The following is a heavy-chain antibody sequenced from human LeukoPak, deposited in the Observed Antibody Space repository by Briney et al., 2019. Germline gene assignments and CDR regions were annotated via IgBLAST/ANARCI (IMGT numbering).Heavy chain of an antibody. CDR3: ARDWAMVRGVLPFRTESYYYYYMDV. D-gene: IGHD3-10*01. CDR1: GGTFSSYA. V-gene: IGHV1-69*13. J-gene: IGHJ6*03. Sequence: ASVKVSCKASGGTFSSYAISWVRQAPGQGLEWMGGIIPIFGTANYAQKFQGRVTITADESTSTAYMELSSLRSEDTAVYYCARDWAMVRGVLPFRTESYYYYYMDVWGKGTTVTVSS. CDR2: IIPIFGTA.